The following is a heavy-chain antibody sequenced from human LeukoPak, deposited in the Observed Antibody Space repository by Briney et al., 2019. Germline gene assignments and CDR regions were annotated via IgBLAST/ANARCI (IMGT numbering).Heavy chain of an antibody. CDR1: GFTFSSYE. D-gene: IGHD3-10*02. Sequence: PGGSLRLSCAASGFTFSSYERNWVRQAPGKGLEWVSYISSSGSTIYYADSVKGVFTPSTDTTKNSLYMQINSMRAADTAVYYCAELSITMIGGVWGKGTTVTISS. CDR2: ISSSGSTI. CDR3: AELSITMIGGV. J-gene: IGHJ6*01. V-gene: IGHV3-48*03.